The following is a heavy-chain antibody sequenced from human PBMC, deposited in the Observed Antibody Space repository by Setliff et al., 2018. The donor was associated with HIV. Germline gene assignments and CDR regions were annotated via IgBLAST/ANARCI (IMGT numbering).Heavy chain of an antibody. V-gene: IGHV1-69*13. CDR2: IIPTFGTT. J-gene: IGHJ4*02. CDR3: ARASLKSTSSGSYYHILDY. D-gene: IGHD3-10*01. CDR1: GGTFSSYA. Sequence: SVKVSCKASGGTFSSYAISWVRQAPGQGLERVGGIIPTFGTTNYAQKFQGRVTITADESTNTAYMELSSLRSEDTALYYCARASLKSTSSGSYYHILDYWGQGTLVTVSS.